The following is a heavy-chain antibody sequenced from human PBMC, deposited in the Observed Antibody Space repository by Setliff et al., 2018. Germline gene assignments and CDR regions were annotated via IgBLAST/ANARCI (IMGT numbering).Heavy chain of an antibody. J-gene: IGHJ6*02. Sequence: SETLSLTCTVSGGSISSHYWSWIRQPPGKGLEWIGSIYYSGSTNYNPSLKSRVTISVDTSKNQSSLKLSSVTAADTAVYYCARASARDYYYYYGMDVWGQGTTVTVSS. V-gene: IGHV4-59*11. CDR2: IYYSGST. CDR3: ARASARDYYYYYGMDV. CDR1: GGSISSHY. D-gene: IGHD2-21*02.